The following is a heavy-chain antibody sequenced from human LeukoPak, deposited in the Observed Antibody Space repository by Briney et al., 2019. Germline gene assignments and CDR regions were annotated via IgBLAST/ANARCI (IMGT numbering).Heavy chain of an antibody. CDR1: GYWFTSYW. CDR2: IYPGDSDT. CDR3: ARHLRVGRIAPFDF. Sequence: GESLKISCEGSGYWFTSYWIGWVRQMPVKGLEWMGVIYPGDSDTIYSPSFQGQVTISVDKSMRTAYLQWSSLKASDTAIYYCARHLRVGRIAPFDFWGQGTLVTVSS. J-gene: IGHJ4*02. V-gene: IGHV5-51*01. D-gene: IGHD1-26*01.